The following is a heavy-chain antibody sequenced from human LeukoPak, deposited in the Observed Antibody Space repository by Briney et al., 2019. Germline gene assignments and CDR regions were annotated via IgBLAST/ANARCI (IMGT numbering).Heavy chain of an antibody. CDR2: INPNSGGT. Sequence: AASVKVSCKASGYTFTGYYMHWVRPAPGQGLEWMGWINPNSGGTNYAQKFQGRVTMTRDTSISTAYMELSRLRSDDTAVYYCARVMSYYDSSGPSDYWGQGTLVTVSS. CDR1: GYTFTGYY. D-gene: IGHD3-22*01. CDR3: ARVMSYYDSSGPSDY. V-gene: IGHV1-2*02. J-gene: IGHJ4*02.